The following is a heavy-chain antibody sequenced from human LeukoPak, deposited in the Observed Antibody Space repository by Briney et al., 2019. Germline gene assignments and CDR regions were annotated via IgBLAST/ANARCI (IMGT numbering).Heavy chain of an antibody. CDR1: GFTFSSYW. CDR2: VSTDGAST. CDR3: VRGADRDY. J-gene: IGHJ4*02. V-gene: IGHV3-74*01. D-gene: IGHD1-14*01. Sequence: PGGSLRLSCAVSGFTFSSYWMHWVRQAPGKGLVWVSRVSTDGASTSYADPVKGRFTISRDNAKNKLYLQMTSLRVEDTAVYYCVRGADRDYWGRGTLVTVSS.